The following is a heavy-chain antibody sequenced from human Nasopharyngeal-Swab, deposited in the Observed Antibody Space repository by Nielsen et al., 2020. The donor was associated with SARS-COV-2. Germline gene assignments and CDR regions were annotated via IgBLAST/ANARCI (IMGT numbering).Heavy chain of an antibody. Sequence: SETLSLTCTVSGGSISSGSYYWSWIRQPAGKGLEWIGRIYTSGSTNYNPSLKSRVTISVDTSKNQFSLKLSSVTAADTAVYYCARESLHYYGSGSYYNVLDYWGQGTLVTVSS. J-gene: IGHJ4*02. V-gene: IGHV4-61*02. CDR1: GGSISSGSYY. CDR2: IYTSGST. D-gene: IGHD3-10*01. CDR3: ARESLHYYGSGSYYNVLDY.